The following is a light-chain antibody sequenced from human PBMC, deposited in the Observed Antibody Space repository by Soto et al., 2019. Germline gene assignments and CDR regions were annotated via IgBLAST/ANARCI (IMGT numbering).Light chain of an antibody. V-gene: IGKV3-20*01. CDR2: DAS. J-gene: IGKJ1*01. Sequence: EIVLTQSAGTLSLSAGERATLSCRASQSVSSNYLAWYQQKTGQAPRLLMYDASSRATGIPDRFSGSGYGTDFVLTINRLETEDFAVYYCQQYDNSPWAFGQGTKVDIK. CDR3: QQYDNSPWA. CDR1: QSVSSNY.